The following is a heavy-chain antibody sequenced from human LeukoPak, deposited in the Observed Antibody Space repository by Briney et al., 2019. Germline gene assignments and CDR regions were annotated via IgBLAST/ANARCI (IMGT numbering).Heavy chain of an antibody. V-gene: IGHV1-46*01. CDR2: INPSGGST. CDR3: ARAYGSGSYGIYYGMDV. CDR1: GYTFTSYY. J-gene: IGHJ6*04. D-gene: IGHD3-10*01. Sequence: ASVKVSCKASGYTFTSYYMHWVRQAPGQGLEWMGIINPSGGSTSYAQKFQGRVTMTRDTSTSTVYMELSSLRSEDTAVYYRARAYGSGSYGIYYGMDVWGKGTTVTVSS.